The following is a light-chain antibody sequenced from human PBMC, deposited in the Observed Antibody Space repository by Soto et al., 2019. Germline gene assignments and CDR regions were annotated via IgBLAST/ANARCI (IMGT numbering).Light chain of an antibody. J-gene: IGKJ5*01. CDR1: QSVSSTY. CDR2: GAS. V-gene: IGKV3-20*01. CDR3: QQYGSSIT. Sequence: EIVLTQSPGTLSLSPGERATLSCRASQSVSSTYLAWYQQKPGQAPRLLTYGASSRATGIPDRFSGGGSGTDFTLTVTRLEPEDFAVCYCQQYGSSITFGQGTRLEIK.